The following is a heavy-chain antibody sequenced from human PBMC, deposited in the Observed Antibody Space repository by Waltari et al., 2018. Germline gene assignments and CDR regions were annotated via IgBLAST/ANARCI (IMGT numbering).Heavy chain of an antibody. CDR2: IYTSGST. J-gene: IGHJ6*03. D-gene: IGHD3-10*01. CDR3: ARWYYYGSGSLNPYMDV. CDR1: GGSSRSYY. V-gene: IGHV4-4*09. Sequence: QVQLQESGPGLVKPSETLSLTCTVSGGSSRSYYWSWIWRPPGKGLEWIGYIYTSGSTNYNPSLKSRVTISVDTSKNQFSRKLSSVTAADTAVYYCARWYYYGSGSLNPYMDVWGKGTTVTVSS.